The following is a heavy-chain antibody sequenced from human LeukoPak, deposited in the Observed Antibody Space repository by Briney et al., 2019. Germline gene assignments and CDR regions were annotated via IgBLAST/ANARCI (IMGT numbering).Heavy chain of an antibody. V-gene: IGHV4-39*07. CDR3: ARTFGGVIARPYYFDY. Sequence: SETLSLTCTVSGGSISSSSYYWGWIRQPPGKGLEWIGSIYYSGSTYYNPSLKSRVTISVGTSKNQFSLKLSSVTAADTAVYYCARTFGGVIARPYYFDYWGQGTLVTVSS. J-gene: IGHJ4*02. CDR2: IYYSGST. CDR1: GGSISSSSYY. D-gene: IGHD3-16*02.